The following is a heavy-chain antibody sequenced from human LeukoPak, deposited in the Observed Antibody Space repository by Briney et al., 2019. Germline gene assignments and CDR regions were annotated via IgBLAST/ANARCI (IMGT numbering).Heavy chain of an antibody. CDR1: GGSFSGYY. CDR3: ARNGDYVDS. CDR2: INHSGST. D-gene: IGHD4-17*01. Sequence: SETLSLTCAVYGGSFSGYYWNWIRQPPGKGLEWIREINHSGSTNYNPSLKSRVTISVDTSKNQFSLKLSSVTAADTAVYYCARNGDYVDSWGQGTLVTVSS. V-gene: IGHV4-34*01. J-gene: IGHJ4*02.